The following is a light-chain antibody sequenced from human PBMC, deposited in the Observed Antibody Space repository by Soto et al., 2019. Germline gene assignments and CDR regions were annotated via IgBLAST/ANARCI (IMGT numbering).Light chain of an antibody. CDR3: VEAVRLPHA. CDR2: KTS. V-gene: IGKV2-24*01. Sequence: IVLTQTPLSLTVTPGQPASISCKSSQSLAHSDGDTYLNWLQQRPGQPPRLLIYKTSNRFSGVPDRFSGSVAGTDFTLKISKVEAEDVGVYSCVEAVRLPHAFGQGTKVEIK. J-gene: IGKJ1*01. CDR1: QSLAHSDGDTY.